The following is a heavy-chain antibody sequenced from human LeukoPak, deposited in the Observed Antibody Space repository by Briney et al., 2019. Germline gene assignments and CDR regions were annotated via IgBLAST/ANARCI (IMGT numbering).Heavy chain of an antibody. Sequence: GGSLRLSCAASGFTVSSNYMSWVRQAPGKGLEWVSVIYSGGSTYYADSVKGRFTISRDNSKNTLYLQMNSLRAEDTAVYYCAKYVVAAAASYFDYWGQGTLVTVSS. J-gene: IGHJ4*02. V-gene: IGHV3-53*01. CDR2: IYSGGST. CDR1: GFTVSSNY. CDR3: AKYVVAAAASYFDY. D-gene: IGHD6-13*01.